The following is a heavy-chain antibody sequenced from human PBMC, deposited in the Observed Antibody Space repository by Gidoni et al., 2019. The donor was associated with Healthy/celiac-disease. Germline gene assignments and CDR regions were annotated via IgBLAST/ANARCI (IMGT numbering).Heavy chain of an antibody. J-gene: IGHJ6*02. D-gene: IGHD2-2*02. CDR3: TTEMVVVPAAITGTTYYYYGMDV. Sequence: WGGRIKSKTDGGTTDYAAPVKGRFTISRDDSKNTLYRQMNSLKTEDTAVYYCTTEMVVVPAAITGTTYYYYGMDVWGQGTTVTVSS. CDR2: IKSKTDGGTT. V-gene: IGHV3-15*01.